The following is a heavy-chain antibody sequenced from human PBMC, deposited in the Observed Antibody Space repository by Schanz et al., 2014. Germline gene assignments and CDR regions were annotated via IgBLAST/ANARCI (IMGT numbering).Heavy chain of an antibody. J-gene: IGHJ4*02. CDR2: LSGSGGST. D-gene: IGHD2-2*01. CDR3: AKDSTHIDIVLVPTAIDY. Sequence: EVQLLESGGGLVQPGGSLRLSCAASGFTFNSYAMSWVRQAPGKGLEWVSALSGSGGSTYYADSVKGRFTISRDNSKNTLYLHMNTLRSEDTAVYYCAKDSTHIDIVLVPTAIDYWGQGTLVTVSS. CDR1: GFTFNSYA. V-gene: IGHV3-23*01.